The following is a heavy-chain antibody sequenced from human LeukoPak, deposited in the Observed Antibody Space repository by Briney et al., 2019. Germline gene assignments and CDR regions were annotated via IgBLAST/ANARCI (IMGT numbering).Heavy chain of an antibody. CDR3: ASYDSSGYFSPYWYFDF. V-gene: IGHV4-34*01. CDR1: GGSFIGYY. CDR2: INNIGST. J-gene: IGHJ2*01. D-gene: IGHD3-22*01. Sequence: SETLSLTCAVYGGSFIGYYWSWIRQPPGKGLEWIGEINNIGSTNYKPSLTSRVTISVDTPKNNLSLKLRALTPADTPVYYSASYDSSGYFSPYWYFDFWGRGTLVTVSS.